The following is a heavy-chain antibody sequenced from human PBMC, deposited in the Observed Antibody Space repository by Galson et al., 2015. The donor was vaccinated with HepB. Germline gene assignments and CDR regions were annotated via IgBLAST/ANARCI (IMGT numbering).Heavy chain of an antibody. CDR2: ISGSGGST. CDR1: GFTFSSYA. Sequence: LRLSCAASGFTFSSYAMSWVRQAPGKGLEWVSAISGSGGSTYYADSVKGRFTISRDNSKNTLYLQMNSLRAEDTAVYYCAKDRGSSWSVNWFDPWGQGTLVTVSS. J-gene: IGHJ5*02. V-gene: IGHV3-23*01. CDR3: AKDRGSSWSVNWFDP. D-gene: IGHD6-13*01.